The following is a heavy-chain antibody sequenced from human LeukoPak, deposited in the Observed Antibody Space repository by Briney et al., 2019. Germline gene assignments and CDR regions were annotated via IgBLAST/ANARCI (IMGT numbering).Heavy chain of an antibody. V-gene: IGHV4-4*09. CDR3: ARRNHYFYYMDV. CDR1: GGSISSYY. CDR2: IFPTGSA. Sequence: SETLSLTCTVSGGSISSYYWSWIRQSPVKGSEWIGYIFPTGSAFYNPSLESRVTISLDTSENQFSLTLSSVTAADTAVYYCARRNHYFYYMDVWGKGTTVTVSS. J-gene: IGHJ6*03.